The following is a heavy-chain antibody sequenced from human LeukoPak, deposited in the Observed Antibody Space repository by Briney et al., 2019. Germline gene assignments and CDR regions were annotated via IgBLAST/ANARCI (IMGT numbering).Heavy chain of an antibody. J-gene: IGHJ3*02. CDR2: IYHSGST. V-gene: IGHV4-30-2*01. CDR1: GGSISSGGYS. CDR3: ARRRVVVASTDGASGAFDI. D-gene: IGHD2-15*01. Sequence: SETLSLTCAVSGGSISSGGYSWSWIRQPPGKGLEWIGYIYHSGSTYYNPSLKSRVTISVDRSKNQFSLKLSSVTAADTAVYFCARRRVVVASTDGASGAFDIWGQGTMVTVSS.